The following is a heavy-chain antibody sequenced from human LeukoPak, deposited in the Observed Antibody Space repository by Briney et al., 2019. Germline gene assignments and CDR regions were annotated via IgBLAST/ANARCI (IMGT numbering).Heavy chain of an antibody. J-gene: IGHJ4*02. Sequence: GASVKVSCKASGYTFTSYDINWVRQATGQGLEWMGWMNPNSGNTGYAQKFQGRVTMTRNTSISTAYMELSGLRPEDTAVYYCITGYYGSGRQEPIDYWGQGTLVTVSS. CDR3: ITGYYGSGRQEPIDY. V-gene: IGHV1-8*01. CDR1: GYTFTSYD. CDR2: MNPNSGNT. D-gene: IGHD3-10*01.